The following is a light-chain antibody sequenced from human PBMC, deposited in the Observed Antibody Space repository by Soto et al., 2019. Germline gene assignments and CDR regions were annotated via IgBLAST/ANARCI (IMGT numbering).Light chain of an antibody. V-gene: IGLV3-21*01. J-gene: IGLJ2*01. CDR2: YDN. CDR3: QVWDSSIDHSGV. Sequence: SSELTQPPSGSVAPGKTARIICGGNNIGSKSVHWYQQTPGQAPVLVVYYDNDRPSGSPERFSGSNSGNTATLTISKAEAGDEADYYCQVWDSSIDHSGVFGGGTKLTVL. CDR1: NIGSKS.